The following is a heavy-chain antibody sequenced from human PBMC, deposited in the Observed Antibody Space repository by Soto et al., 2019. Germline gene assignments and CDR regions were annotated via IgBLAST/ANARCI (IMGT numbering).Heavy chain of an antibody. V-gene: IGHV2-5*01. CDR2: IYWNGDK. D-gene: IGHD1-7*01. CDR1: GFSLSTNGVG. CDR3: AHSSLVGVPGTCFDP. J-gene: IGHJ5*02. Sequence: QITLKESGPTLVKPTQTLTLTCTFSGFSLSTNGVGVGWIRQPPGKALEWLALIYWNGDKHYSPSLKNRLTITKDTSKNQVVLTMTNMDLVDTATYYCAHSSLVGVPGTCFDPWGQGILVSVSS.